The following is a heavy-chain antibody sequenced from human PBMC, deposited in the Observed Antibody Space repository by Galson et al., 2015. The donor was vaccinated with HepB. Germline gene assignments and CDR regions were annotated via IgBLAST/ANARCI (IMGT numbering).Heavy chain of an antibody. J-gene: IGHJ4*02. V-gene: IGHV4-31*03. D-gene: IGHD6-25*01. Sequence: TLSLTCTVSGGSISSGGYYWSWIRQHPGKGLEWIGYTYYNGNTYYNPSLKSRVIISVDTSKNQFSLKLSAVTAADTAVYCCVRSSPYGSSGYYFDSWGQGTLVTVSS. CDR2: TYYNGNT. CDR1: GGSISSGGYY. CDR3: VRSSPYGSSGYYFDS.